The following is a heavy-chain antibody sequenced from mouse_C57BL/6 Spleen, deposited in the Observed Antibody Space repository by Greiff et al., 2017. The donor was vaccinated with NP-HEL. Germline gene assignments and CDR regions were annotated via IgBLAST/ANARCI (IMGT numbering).Heavy chain of an antibody. CDR2: INPSNGGT. J-gene: IGHJ3*01. CDR1: GYTFTSYW. D-gene: IGHD1-1*01. V-gene: IGHV1-53*01. Sequence: VQLQQSGTELVKPGASVKLSCKASGYTFTSYWMHWVKQRPGQGLEWIGNINPSNGGTNYNEKFKSKATLTVDKSSSTAYMQLSSLTSEDSAVYYCARWDYGSSPAWFAYWGQGTLVTVSA. CDR3: ARWDYGSSPAWFAY.